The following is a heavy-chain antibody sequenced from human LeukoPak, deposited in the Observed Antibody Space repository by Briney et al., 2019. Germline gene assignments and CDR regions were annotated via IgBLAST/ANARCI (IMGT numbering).Heavy chain of an antibody. Sequence: GASVKVSCKASGYTFTSYAMNWVRQAPGKGLEWVSSISSSSSYIYYADSVKGRFTISRDNAKNSLYLQMNSLRAEDTAVYYCARDLRFRDDYWGQGTLVTVSS. CDR2: ISSSSSYI. V-gene: IGHV3-21*01. J-gene: IGHJ4*02. CDR3: ARDLRFRDDY. CDR1: GYTFTSYA. D-gene: IGHD3-10*01.